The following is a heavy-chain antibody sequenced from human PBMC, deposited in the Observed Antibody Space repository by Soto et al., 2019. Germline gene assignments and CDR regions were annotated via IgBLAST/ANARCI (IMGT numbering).Heavy chain of an antibody. V-gene: IGHV4-31*03. CDR1: GGSISSGGYY. CDR2: IYYSGST. D-gene: IGHD2-2*01. J-gene: IGHJ6*02. Sequence: QVQLQESGPGLVKPSQTLSLTCTVSGGSISSGGYYWSWIRQHPGKGLEWIGYIYYSGSTYYNPSLKSRVTISEDTSKNQFTLKLSSVTAADTAVYYCARYCSSTSCSYYYGMDVWGQGTTVTVSS. CDR3: ARYCSSTSCSYYYGMDV.